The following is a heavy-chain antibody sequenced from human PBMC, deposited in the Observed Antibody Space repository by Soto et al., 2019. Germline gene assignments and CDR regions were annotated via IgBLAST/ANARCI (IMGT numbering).Heavy chain of an antibody. CDR2: FGGGAGGT. D-gene: IGHD3-10*01. J-gene: IGHJ6*02. CDR1: GFTFSRFP. Sequence: EEQLLESGGGLVQPGGSLRLSCAASGFTFSRFPMSWVRQAPGKGLEWVSGFGGGAGGTFYADSVKGRCTISRDTSKDTLFLQLNSLTAEDTGVYYCAKSRSSFFYYGLDVWGQGTTVTVSS. V-gene: IGHV3-23*01. CDR3: AKSRSSFFYYGLDV.